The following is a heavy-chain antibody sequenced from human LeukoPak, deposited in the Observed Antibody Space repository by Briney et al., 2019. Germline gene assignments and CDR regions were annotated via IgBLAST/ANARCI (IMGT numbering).Heavy chain of an antibody. J-gene: IGHJ4*02. CDR2: ISSSSSYI. D-gene: IGHD3-22*01. CDR3: AKGISYYYDSSTDY. CDR1: GFTFSSYS. Sequence: GGSLRLSCAASGFTFSSYSMNWVRQAPGKGLEWVSSISSSSSYIYYADSVKGRFTISRDNSKNTLYLQMNSLRAEDTAVYYCAKGISYYYDSSTDYWGQGTLVTVSS. V-gene: IGHV3-21*01.